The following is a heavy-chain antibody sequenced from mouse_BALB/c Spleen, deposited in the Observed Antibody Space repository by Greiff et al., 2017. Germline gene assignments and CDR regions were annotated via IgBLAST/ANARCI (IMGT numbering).Heavy chain of an antibody. CDR1: GVDFSRYW. J-gene: IGHJ2*01. V-gene: IGHV4-1*02. CDR2: INPDSSTI. Sequence: GVDFSRYWMSWVRQAPGKGLEWIGEINPDSSTINYTPSLKDKFIISRDNAKNTLYLQMSKVRSEDTALYYCARDYYGSSYGYFDYWGQGTTLTVSS. D-gene: IGHD1-1*01. CDR3: ARDYYGSSYGYFDY.